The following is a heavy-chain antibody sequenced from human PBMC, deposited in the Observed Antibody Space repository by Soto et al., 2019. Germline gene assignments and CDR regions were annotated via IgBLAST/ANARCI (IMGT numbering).Heavy chain of an antibody. V-gene: IGHV4-30-4*01. CDR1: GASIRSTDYY. J-gene: IGHJ5*02. CDR3: VRTARQGAVAPHWFDR. Sequence: SETLSLTCTVSGASIRSTDYYWSWIRQAPGKGLEWIGYVYYTGSTYYNPSLMSRLTISVDTSKNQFTLKLTSVTAAETAVYYCVRTARQGAVAPHWFDRWGQGTQVTVSS. D-gene: IGHD2-21*02. CDR2: VYYTGST.